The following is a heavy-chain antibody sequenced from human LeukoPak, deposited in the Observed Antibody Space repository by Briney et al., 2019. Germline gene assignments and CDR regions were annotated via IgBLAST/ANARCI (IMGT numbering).Heavy chain of an antibody. D-gene: IGHD2-15*01. CDR3: ARSCGGGTCNFPKFEP. Sequence: GGSLRLSCAASGFTFSAYWMSWVRQAPGKGLEWVAHIKQDGSDKYYADSVRGRFTVSRDNAKNSLYLQMNSQRAEDTAVYYCARSCGGGTCNFPKFEPWGQGTLVTVSS. CDR1: GFTFSAYW. J-gene: IGHJ5*02. V-gene: IGHV3-7*01. CDR2: IKQDGSDK.